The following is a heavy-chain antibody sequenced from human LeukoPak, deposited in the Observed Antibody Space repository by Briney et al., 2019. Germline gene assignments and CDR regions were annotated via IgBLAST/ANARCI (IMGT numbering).Heavy chain of an antibody. CDR1: GFTFSSYA. Sequence: GGSLRLSCAASGFTFSSYAMSWVRQAPGKGLEWVSAISGSGGSTYYADSVKGRFTISRDNSKNTLFLQMNSLRAEDTAVYYCATDPPSTVITPYYFDYWGQGTLVTVSS. D-gene: IGHD4-23*01. V-gene: IGHV3-23*01. J-gene: IGHJ4*02. CDR3: ATDPPSTVITPYYFDY. CDR2: ISGSGGST.